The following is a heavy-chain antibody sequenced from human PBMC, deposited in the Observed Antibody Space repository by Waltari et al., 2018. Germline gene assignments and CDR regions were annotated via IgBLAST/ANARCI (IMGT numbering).Heavy chain of an antibody. CDR3: LNYDFDS. CDR1: GFNFSNYF. J-gene: IGHJ4*02. Sequence: DVQVVESGGGLVRPGGSLRLSCPGSGFNFSNYFIHWVRQPPGKGPVWVARINNDATIINYADSVKGRFTISRDNAKSTVYLQMDNLRGEDTALYYCLNYDFDSWGQGTLVTVSS. CDR2: INNDATII. V-gene: IGHV3-74*01. D-gene: IGHD1-7*01.